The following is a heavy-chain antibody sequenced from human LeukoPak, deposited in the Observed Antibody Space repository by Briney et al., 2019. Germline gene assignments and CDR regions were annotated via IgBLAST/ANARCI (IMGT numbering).Heavy chain of an antibody. CDR1: GYTFTMCG. CDR3: ARASQRLGDSDY. J-gene: IGHJ4*02. V-gene: IGHV1-18*01. D-gene: IGHD6-25*01. Sequence: ASXXVSCKASGYTFTMCGISWVRQAPGKGLEWMGWISAYNGETKYAQKLQGRVTITTDTSTSTAYIEVRSLRSDDTAVYYCARASQRLGDSDYWGQGTLVTVSS. CDR2: ISAYNGET.